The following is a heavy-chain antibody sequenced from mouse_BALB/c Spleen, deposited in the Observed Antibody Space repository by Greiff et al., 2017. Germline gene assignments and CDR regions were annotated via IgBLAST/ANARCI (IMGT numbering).Heavy chain of an antibody. Sequence: EVKLQETGPGLVKPSQSLSLTCSVTGYSITSGYYWNWIRQFPGNKLEWMGYISYDGSNNYNPSLKNRISITRDTSKNQFFLKLNSVTTEDTATYYCAREITTALFDYWGQGTTLTVSS. CDR1: GYSITSGYY. CDR3: AREITTALFDY. CDR2: ISYDGSN. V-gene: IGHV3-6*02. D-gene: IGHD1-2*01. J-gene: IGHJ2*01.